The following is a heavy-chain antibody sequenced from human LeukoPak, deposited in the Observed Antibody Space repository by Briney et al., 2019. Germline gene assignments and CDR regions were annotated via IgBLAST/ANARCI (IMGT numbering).Heavy chain of an antibody. D-gene: IGHD6-13*01. CDR3: ARDGSSSWLSYFDY. J-gene: IGHJ4*02. V-gene: IGHV4-4*07. CDR2: IYTSGST. Sequence: SETLSLTCTVSGGSISNYYWSWIRQPAGKGLEWIGRIYTSGSTNYNPSLKSRVTMSVDTSKNQFSLKLSSVTAADTAVYYCARDGSSSWLSYFDYWGQGTLVTVSS. CDR1: GGSISNYY.